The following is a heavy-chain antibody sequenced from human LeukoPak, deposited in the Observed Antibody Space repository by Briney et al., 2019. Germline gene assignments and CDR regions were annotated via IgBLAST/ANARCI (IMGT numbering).Heavy chain of an antibody. D-gene: IGHD7-27*01. CDR1: GFTFSSYW. CDR2: IKQDESEK. Sequence: GGSLRLSCAASGFTFSSYWMHWVRQAPGKGLEWVANIKQDESEKYYVDSVKGRFTISRDNAKNSLYLQMNSLRAEDTAVYYCAKDGGLWVSAHWGDSWGRGTLVTVSS. V-gene: IGHV3-7*03. J-gene: IGHJ4*02. CDR3: AKDGGLWVSAHWGDS.